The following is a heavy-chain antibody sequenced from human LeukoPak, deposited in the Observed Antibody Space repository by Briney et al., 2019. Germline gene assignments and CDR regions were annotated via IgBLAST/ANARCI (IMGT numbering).Heavy chain of an antibody. V-gene: IGHV3-21*01. Sequence: GGSLRLSCAASGFTFSSYSMNWVRQAPGKGLEWVSSISSSSNSIYYADSVKGRFTISRGNAKNSLYLQMNSLRAEDTAVYYCARLFMVRGVLNPDYWGQGTLVTVSS. D-gene: IGHD3-10*01. CDR1: GFTFSSYS. J-gene: IGHJ4*02. CDR3: ARLFMVRGVLNPDY. CDR2: ISSSSNSI.